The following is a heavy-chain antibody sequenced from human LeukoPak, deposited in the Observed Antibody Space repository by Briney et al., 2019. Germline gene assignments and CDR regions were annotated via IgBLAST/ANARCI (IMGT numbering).Heavy chain of an antibody. D-gene: IGHD6-6*01. CDR2: ISSISSTI. CDR3: ARDIVTAARPRLDY. CDR1: GFTFSSYS. J-gene: IGHJ4*02. Sequence: GGSLRLSCAASGFTFSSYSMNWVRQAPGKGLEWVSYISSISSTIYYADSVKGRFTISRDNAKNSLYLQMNSLRAEDTAVYYCARDIVTAARPRLDYWGQGTLVTVSS. V-gene: IGHV3-48*01.